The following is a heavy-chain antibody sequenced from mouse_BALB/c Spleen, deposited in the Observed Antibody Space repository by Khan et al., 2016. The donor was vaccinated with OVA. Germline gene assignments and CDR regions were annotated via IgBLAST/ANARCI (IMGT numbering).Heavy chain of an antibody. CDR2: INPSNGGT. J-gene: IGHJ3*01. V-gene: IGHV1S81*02. D-gene: IGHD3-2*01. CDR3: TRRGTARATLWFAY. Sequence: QIQLVQSGAELVKPGASVKLSCKASGYTFTSYYMYWLKQRPGQGLEWIGEINPSNGGTNFNENFTSKATLTVDKSSRTAYMQLSSLTSEDSAVYYCTRRGTARATLWFAYWGQGTLVTVSA. CDR1: GYTFTSYY.